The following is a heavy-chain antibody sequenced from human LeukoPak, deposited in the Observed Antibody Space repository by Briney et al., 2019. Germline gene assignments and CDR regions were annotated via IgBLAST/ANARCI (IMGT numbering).Heavy chain of an antibody. J-gene: IGHJ4*02. CDR3: ASRGYTYGHFDY. Sequence: SETLSLTCTVSRGSISSGDYYWSWIRQPPGKALEWIGYIYYSGSTYYNPSLKSRVTISIDTSKNQFSLKLSSVTAADTAMYYCASRGYTYGHFDYWGPGTLVTVSS. V-gene: IGHV4-30-4*01. D-gene: IGHD5-18*01. CDR1: RGSISSGDYY. CDR2: IYYSGST.